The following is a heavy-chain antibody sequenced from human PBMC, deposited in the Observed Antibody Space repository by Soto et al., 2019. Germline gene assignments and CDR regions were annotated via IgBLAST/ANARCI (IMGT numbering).Heavy chain of an antibody. D-gene: IGHD1-20*01. CDR1: GYTFTSYG. CDR3: ARGVTPYYFDS. V-gene: IGHV1-18*01. Sequence: QVQLVQSGAEVKKPGASVKVSCKASGYTFTSYGISWVRKAPGQGLEWMGWFSAYNGNKKYAQKLQGRVTMTTDTSTSKAYMELRGPRSDDTAVYYCARGVTPYYFDSWGQGTLVTVS. CDR2: FSAYNGNK. J-gene: IGHJ4*02.